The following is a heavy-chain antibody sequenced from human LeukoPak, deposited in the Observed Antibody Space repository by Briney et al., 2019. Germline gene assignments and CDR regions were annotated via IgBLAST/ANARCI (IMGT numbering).Heavy chain of an antibody. CDR3: ARGRYYFDY. Sequence: SETLSLTCTVSGGSISSYYWSWIRQPPGKGLEWIGYIYYSGCTNYNPSLKSRVTISVDTSKNQFSLKLSSVTAADTAVYYCARGRYYFDYWGQGTLVTVSS. J-gene: IGHJ4*02. V-gene: IGHV4-59*01. CDR1: GGSISSYY. CDR2: IYYSGCT.